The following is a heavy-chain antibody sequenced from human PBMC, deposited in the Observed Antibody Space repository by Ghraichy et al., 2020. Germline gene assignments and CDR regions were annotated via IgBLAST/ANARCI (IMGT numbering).Heavy chain of an antibody. V-gene: IGHV3-21*01. D-gene: IGHD1-26*01. CDR2: ISSSSSYI. J-gene: IGHJ4*02. CDR3: ARGEPRRIFDY. Sequence: GESLNISCAASGFTFSSYSMNWVRQAPGKGLEWVSSISSSSSYIYYADSVKGRFTISRDNAKNSLYLQMNSLRAEDTAVYYCARGEPRRIFDYWGQGTLVTVSS. CDR1: GFTFSSYS.